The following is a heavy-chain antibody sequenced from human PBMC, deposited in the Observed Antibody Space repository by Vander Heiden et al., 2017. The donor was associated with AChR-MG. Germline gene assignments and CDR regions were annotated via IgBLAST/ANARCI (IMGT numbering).Heavy chain of an antibody. CDR1: GFDFNTNA. D-gene: IGHD2-21*01. CDR3: AKDWSMVVGGMDV. J-gene: IGHJ6*02. V-gene: IGHV3-23*01. Sequence: EVQLLESGGGLVQPGGSLRLSCAASGFDFNTNAMSWVRQAPGKRPEWVSTITDRGDVTNYADAVKGRFTMSRDNSKNTVYLQIRRMRAEDTAVYYCAKDWSMVVGGMDVWGQGTTVTVSS. CDR2: ITDRGDVT.